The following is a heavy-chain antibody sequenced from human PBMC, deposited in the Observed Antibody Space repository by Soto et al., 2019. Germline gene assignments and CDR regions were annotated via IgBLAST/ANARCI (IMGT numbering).Heavy chain of an antibody. J-gene: IGHJ4*02. D-gene: IGHD2-15*01. CDR3: ARHSEEIRAVVVAADTGGIDY. CDR2: IYYSGST. V-gene: IGHV4-59*08. Sequence: SETLSLTCTVSGGSISSYYWSWIRQPPGKGLEWIGYIYYSGSTNYNPSLKSRVTISVDTSKNQFSLKLSSVTAADTAVYYCARHSEEIRAVVVAADTGGIDYWGQGTLVTVSS. CDR1: GGSISSYY.